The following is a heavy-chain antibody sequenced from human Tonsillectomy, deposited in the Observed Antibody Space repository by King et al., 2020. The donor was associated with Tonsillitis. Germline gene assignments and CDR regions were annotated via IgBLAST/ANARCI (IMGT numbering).Heavy chain of an antibody. D-gene: IGHD6-13*01. J-gene: IGHJ4*02. V-gene: IGHV4-59*01. CDR1: GGSISSYF. Sequence: LQLQESGPGLVKPSETLSLTCSVSGGSISSYFWHWIRQPPGERLEWIGYTDYRGSTNYNPSLQSRLTISVDTSSNQFSLQLSSATAADTAVYYCARGVAAAVKFWGQGTLVTVSS. CDR2: TDYRGST. CDR3: ARGVAAAVKF.